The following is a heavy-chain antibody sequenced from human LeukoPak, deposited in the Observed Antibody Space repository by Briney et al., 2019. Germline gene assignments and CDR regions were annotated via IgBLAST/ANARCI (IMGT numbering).Heavy chain of an antibody. V-gene: IGHV3-64*01. CDR2: ISNNGGST. Sequence: PGGSLRLSCAPSRFPFRIYAMLWVRQAPGKGLECVATISNNGGSTYYANCVKGRITIYRDNSKTQLYLQMGSVRAEDMAVYYCARVRAAAGREPLDYWGQGTLVTVSS. J-gene: IGHJ4*02. D-gene: IGHD6-13*01. CDR1: RFPFRIYA. CDR3: ARVRAAAGREPLDY.